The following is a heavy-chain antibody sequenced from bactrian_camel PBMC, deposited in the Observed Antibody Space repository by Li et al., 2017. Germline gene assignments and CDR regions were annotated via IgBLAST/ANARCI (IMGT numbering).Heavy chain of an antibody. CDR3: AAQGVAGFAY. J-gene: IGHJ4*01. CDR1: GDTYMINC. D-gene: IGHD6*01. V-gene: IGHV3S53*01. CDR2: IDQNGAA. Sequence: HVQLVESGEGSVQAGGSLRLSCAESGDTYMINCVGWFRQAPGKEREGVAAIDQNGAAHYADSVKGRFTISRDNAKSTVYLQMNSLKSEDTALYYCAAQGVAGFAYWGQGTQVTVS.